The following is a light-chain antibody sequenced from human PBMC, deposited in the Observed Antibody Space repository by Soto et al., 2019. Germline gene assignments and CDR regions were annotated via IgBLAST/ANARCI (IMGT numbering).Light chain of an antibody. CDR1: VLSKRY. V-gene: IGLV3-27*01. CDR2: TDS. CDR3: YCAADNNPSV. J-gene: IGLJ1*01. Sequence: SSVLTNASSVSLYPAHTSRTTFSGNVLSKRYTRWFQQKTGQAPVLVIYTDSERPSVIPERFSGSSSGTPVTLTISGAQVEDDADYYCYCAADNNPSVFGTGTKGPAL.